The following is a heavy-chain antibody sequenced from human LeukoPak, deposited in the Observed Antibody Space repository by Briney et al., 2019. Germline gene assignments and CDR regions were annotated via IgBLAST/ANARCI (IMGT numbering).Heavy chain of an antibody. CDR2: IKQDGSEK. J-gene: IGHJ6*03. D-gene: IGHD5-12*01. V-gene: IGHV3-7*01. Sequence: GGSLRLSCAASGFTFSSYEMSWVRQAPEKGLEWVANIKQDGSEKYYVDSVKGRFTISRDNAKNSMYLQMNSLRAEDTAVYYCARDGATFSGYDWYYYMDVWGKGTTVTVSS. CDR3: ARDGATFSGYDWYYYMDV. CDR1: GFTFSSYE.